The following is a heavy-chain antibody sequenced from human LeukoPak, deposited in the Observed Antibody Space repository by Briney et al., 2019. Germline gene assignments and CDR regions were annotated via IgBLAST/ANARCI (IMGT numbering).Heavy chain of an antibody. D-gene: IGHD4-17*01. CDR2: IIPILGIA. V-gene: IGHV1-69*04. CDR1: GGTFSSYA. Sequence: GSSVKVSCRASGGTFSSYAISWVRQAPGQGLEWMGRIIPILGIANYAQKFQGRVTITADKSTSTAYMELSSLRSEDTAVYYCARGLTVTTFKVYWGRGTLVTVSS. J-gene: IGHJ4*02. CDR3: ARGLTVTTFKVY.